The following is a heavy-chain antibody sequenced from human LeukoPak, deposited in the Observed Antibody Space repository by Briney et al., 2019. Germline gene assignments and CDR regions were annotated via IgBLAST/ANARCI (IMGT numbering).Heavy chain of an antibody. Sequence: PGGSLRLSCAASGFTFSSYAMSWVRRAPGKGLEWVSAISGSGGSTYYGDSVKGRFTISRDNSKNTLYLQLNRLRAEDTAVYYCAKHEGSSGSYCHFHYWGQGTLVTVSS. J-gene: IGHJ4*02. CDR2: ISGSGGST. CDR1: GFTFSSYA. CDR3: AKHEGSSGSYCHFHY. V-gene: IGHV3-23*01. D-gene: IGHD3-10*01.